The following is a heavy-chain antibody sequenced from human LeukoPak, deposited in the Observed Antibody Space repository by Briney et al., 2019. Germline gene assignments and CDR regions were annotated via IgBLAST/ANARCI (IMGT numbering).Heavy chain of an antibody. CDR1: GYTFTSYG. D-gene: IGHD6-13*01. CDR2: ISAYNGNT. Sequence: GASVKVSCKASGYTFTSYGISWVRQAPGQGLEWMGWISAYNGNTNYAQKLQGRVTMTTDTSTSTAYMELRSLRSDDTAVYYCARVGSIAAAVYYFEYWGQGTLVTVSS. J-gene: IGHJ4*02. CDR3: ARVGSIAAAVYYFEY. V-gene: IGHV1-18*01.